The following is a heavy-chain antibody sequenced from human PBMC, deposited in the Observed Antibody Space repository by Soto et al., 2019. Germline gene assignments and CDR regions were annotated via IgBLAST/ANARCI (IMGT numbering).Heavy chain of an antibody. J-gene: IGHJ4*02. CDR3: ARAWGSGYYGY. V-gene: IGHV1-46*01. CDR2: INPSGVST. D-gene: IGHD3-22*01. Sequence: ASVQASCKASGYTFTSYYLHWVQQAPGQGLEWMGVINPSGVSTNYAQKFQGRVTMTRDTSTSTVYMELCSLRSEDTAVYYCARAWGSGYYGYWGQGILVTVSS. CDR1: GYTFTSYY.